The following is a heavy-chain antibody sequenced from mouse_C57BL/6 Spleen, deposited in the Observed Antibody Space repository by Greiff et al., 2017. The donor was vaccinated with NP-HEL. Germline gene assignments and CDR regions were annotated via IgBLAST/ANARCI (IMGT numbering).Heavy chain of an antibody. CDR2: IYPGDGDT. D-gene: IGHD2-3*01. V-gene: IGHV1-80*01. Sequence: VQLQQSGAELVKPGASVKISCKASGYAFSSYWMNWVKQRPGKGLEWIGQIYPGDGDTNYNGKFKGKATLTADKSSSTAYMQLSSLTSEDSAVYFCARFDDGYFLDYWGQGTTLTVSS. CDR3: ARFDDGYFLDY. J-gene: IGHJ2*01. CDR1: GYAFSSYW.